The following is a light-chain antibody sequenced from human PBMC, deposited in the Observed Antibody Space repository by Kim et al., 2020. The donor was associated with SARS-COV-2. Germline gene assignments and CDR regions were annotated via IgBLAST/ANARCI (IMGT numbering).Light chain of an antibody. V-gene: IGKV1D-13*01. J-gene: IGKJ5*01. CDR2: DAS. Sequence: AIQLTQSPSSLSASVGDRVTITCWASQGISSALAWYQQKPGKAPKFLIYDASSLESGVPSRFSGSGSGTDFTLTISSLQPEDFATYYCQHFNNHPITFGQGTRLEIK. CDR3: QHFNNHPIT. CDR1: QGISSA.